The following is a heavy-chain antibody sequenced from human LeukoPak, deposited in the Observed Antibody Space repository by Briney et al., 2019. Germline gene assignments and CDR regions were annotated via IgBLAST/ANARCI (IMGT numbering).Heavy chain of an antibody. CDR2: IYPGDSDT. CDR1: YW. V-gene: IGHV5-51*01. CDR3: ASGSGSLYFDY. J-gene: IGHJ4*02. Sequence: YWSWIRQPPGKGLEWMGIIYPGDSDTRYSPSFQGQVTISADKSISTAYLQWSSLKASDTAMYYCASGSGSLYFDYWGQGTLVTVSS. D-gene: IGHD1-26*01.